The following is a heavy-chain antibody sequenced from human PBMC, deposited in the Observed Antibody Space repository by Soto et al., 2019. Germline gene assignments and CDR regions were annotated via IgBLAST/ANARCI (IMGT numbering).Heavy chain of an antibody. CDR2: MNPNSGNT. D-gene: IGHD1-26*01. CDR3: ARGGESSEDYYYYYYMDV. V-gene: IGHV1-8*01. Sequence: ASVKVSCKASGYTFTSYDINWVRQATGQGLEWMGWMNPNSGNTGYAQKFQGRVTMTRNTSISTAYMELSSLRSEDTAVYYCARGGESSEDYYYYYYMDVWGKGTTVTVSS. J-gene: IGHJ6*03. CDR1: GYTFTSYD.